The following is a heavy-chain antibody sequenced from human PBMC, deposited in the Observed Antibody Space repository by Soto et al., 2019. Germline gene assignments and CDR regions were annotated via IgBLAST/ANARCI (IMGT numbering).Heavy chain of an antibody. D-gene: IGHD1-26*01. J-gene: IGHJ6*02. CDR2: IKTDGSSI. CDR1: GFTFSSYW. CDR3: ARLGASGYCGLDV. V-gene: IGHV3-74*03. Sequence: EVQLVESGGGLVLPGGSLRLSCAASGFTFSSYWMHWVRQGPGKGLVWVSRIKTDGSSITYADSVKGRFTISRDNAKNTLYLQMNSLRAEDTAVYYCARLGASGYCGLDVWGQGTTVIVSS.